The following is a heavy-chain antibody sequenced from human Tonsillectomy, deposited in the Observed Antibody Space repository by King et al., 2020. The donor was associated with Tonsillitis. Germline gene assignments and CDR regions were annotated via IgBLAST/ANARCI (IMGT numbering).Heavy chain of an antibody. CDR2: IYYSGST. CDR1: GGSISSSSYY. V-gene: IGHV4-39*01. Sequence: QLQESGPGLVKPSETLSLTCTVSGGSISSSSYYWGWIRQPPGRGLEWNASIYYSGSTYYNPSLKSRVTISVDTSKNQFSLKLSSVTAADTALYYCAGGTFIAAADSFDYWGQGTLVIVSS. CDR3: AGGTFIAAADSFDY. J-gene: IGHJ4*02. D-gene: IGHD6-13*01.